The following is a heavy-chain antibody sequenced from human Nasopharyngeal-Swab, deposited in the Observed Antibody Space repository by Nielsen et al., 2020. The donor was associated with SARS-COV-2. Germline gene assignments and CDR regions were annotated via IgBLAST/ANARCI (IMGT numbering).Heavy chain of an antibody. J-gene: IGHJ4*02. D-gene: IGHD1-1*01. Sequence: GESLKISCAASGFTFNSHWMTWFRQAPGKGLEWLAHIKEDGSAIFYVDSVRGRFTISRDNAKNSLYLQMNFLSAEDTAVYYCARVSTGTLDYWGQGSLVTVSS. CDR2: IKEDGSAI. CDR3: ARVSTGTLDY. CDR1: GFTFNSHW. V-gene: IGHV3-7*01.